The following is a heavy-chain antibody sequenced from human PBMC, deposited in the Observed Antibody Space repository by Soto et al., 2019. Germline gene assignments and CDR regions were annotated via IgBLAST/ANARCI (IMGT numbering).Heavy chain of an antibody. V-gene: IGHV3-23*01. Sequence: PGGSLRLSCAASGFTFSSYAMSWVRQAPGKGLEWVSAISGSGGSTYYADSVKGRFTISRDNSKNTLYLQMNSLRAEDTAVYYCAKDPHDSSGYYLSLPIDYWGQGTLVTVSS. D-gene: IGHD3-22*01. CDR3: AKDPHDSSGYYLSLPIDY. CDR1: GFTFSSYA. CDR2: ISGSGGST. J-gene: IGHJ4*02.